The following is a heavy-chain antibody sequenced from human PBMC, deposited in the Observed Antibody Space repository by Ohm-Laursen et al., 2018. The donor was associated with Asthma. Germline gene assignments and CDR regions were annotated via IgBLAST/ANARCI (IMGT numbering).Heavy chain of an antibody. V-gene: IGHV4-61*01. CDR2: IYYSGST. CDR3: TRGSGTPWWLDP. J-gene: IGHJ5*02. CDR1: GGSVSSGSYY. D-gene: IGHD1-1*01. Sequence: SETLSLTCTVSGGSVSSGSYYWSWIRQPPGKGLEWIGYIYYSGSTNYNPSLKSRVTISVDTSKNQFSLKLSSVTAADTAVYYCTRGSGTPWWLDPWGQGTRVTVSS.